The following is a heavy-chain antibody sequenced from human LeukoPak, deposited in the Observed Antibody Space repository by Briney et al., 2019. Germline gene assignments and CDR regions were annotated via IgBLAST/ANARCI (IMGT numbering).Heavy chain of an antibody. Sequence: SVKVSCKASGGTFSSYAISWVQQAPGQGLEWMGRIIPILGIANYAQKFQGRVTITADKSTSTAYMELSSLRSEDTAVYYCARDVPSYSGSYYFSDYWGQGTLVTVSS. CDR3: ARDVPSYSGSYYFSDY. V-gene: IGHV1-69*04. CDR1: GGTFSSYA. J-gene: IGHJ4*02. D-gene: IGHD1-26*01. CDR2: IIPILGIA.